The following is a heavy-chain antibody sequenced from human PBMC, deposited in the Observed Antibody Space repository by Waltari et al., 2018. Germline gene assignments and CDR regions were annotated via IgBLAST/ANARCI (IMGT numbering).Heavy chain of an antibody. V-gene: IGHV1-3*01. Sequence: QVQLVQSGAEVKKPGASVKVSCKASGYTFTSYAMHWVRQAPGQRLEWMGWINAGNGNTKYSQKFQGRVTITRDTSASTAYMELSSLRSEDTAVYYCARDLPREVSSSWYGNYFDYWGQGTLVTVSS. CDR1: GYTFTSYA. D-gene: IGHD6-13*01. CDR2: INAGNGNT. J-gene: IGHJ4*02. CDR3: ARDLPREVSSSWYGNYFDY.